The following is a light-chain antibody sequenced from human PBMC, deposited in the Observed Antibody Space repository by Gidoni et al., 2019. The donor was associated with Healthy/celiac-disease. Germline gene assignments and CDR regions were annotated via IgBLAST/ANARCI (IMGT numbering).Light chain of an antibody. V-gene: IGLV3-1*01. CDR3: QAWDSSTYV. CDR2: PDS. CDR1: KLGDKY. J-gene: IGLJ1*01. Sequence: SYDLTQPPSVSVPPGQTASITCSGDKLGDKYACWYQQKPGQSPMLVLYPDSKRPSGIPERFSGSNSGNTATLTISGTQAMDEADYYCQAWDSSTYVFGTGTKVTVL.